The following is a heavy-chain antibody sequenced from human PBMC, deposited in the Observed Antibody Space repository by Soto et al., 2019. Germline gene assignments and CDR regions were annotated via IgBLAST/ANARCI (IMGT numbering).Heavy chain of an antibody. Sequence: GGSLRLSCAASGFTFSSYGMHWVRQAPGKGLEWVAVISYDGSNKYYADSVKGRFTISRDNSKNTLYLQMNSLRAEDTAVYYCAKVGSGYDSVGPNPVDYWGQGTLVTVSS. V-gene: IGHV3-30*18. CDR1: GFTFSSYG. J-gene: IGHJ4*02. CDR3: AKVGSGYDSVGPNPVDY. CDR2: ISYDGSNK. D-gene: IGHD5-12*01.